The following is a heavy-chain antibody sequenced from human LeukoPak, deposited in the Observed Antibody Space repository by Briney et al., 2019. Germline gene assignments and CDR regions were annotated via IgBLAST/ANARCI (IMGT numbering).Heavy chain of an antibody. V-gene: IGHV1-18*01. Sequence: ASVKVSCKASGYTFTSYGISWVRQAPGQGLEWVGWISAYNGNTNYAQKLQGRVTMTTDTSTSTAYMELRSLRSDDTAVYYCARFSYYYGSGSYYDFDYWGQGTLVTVSS. D-gene: IGHD3-10*01. CDR1: GYTFTSYG. CDR3: ARFSYYYGSGSYYDFDY. J-gene: IGHJ4*02. CDR2: ISAYNGNT.